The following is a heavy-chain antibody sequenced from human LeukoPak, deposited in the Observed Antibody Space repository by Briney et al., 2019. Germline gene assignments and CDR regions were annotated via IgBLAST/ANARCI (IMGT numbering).Heavy chain of an antibody. CDR1: GGTLSSYA. V-gene: IGHV1-69*06. CDR2: IIPIFGTA. J-gene: IGHJ5*02. D-gene: IGHD2-2*01. CDR3: AGGGVVPAARNWFDP. Sequence: ASVKVSCKASGGTLSSYAISWVRQAPGQGLEWMGGIIPIFGTANYAQKFQGRVTITADKSTSTAYMEPSSLRSEDTAVYYCAGGGVVPAARNWFDPWGQGTLVTVSS.